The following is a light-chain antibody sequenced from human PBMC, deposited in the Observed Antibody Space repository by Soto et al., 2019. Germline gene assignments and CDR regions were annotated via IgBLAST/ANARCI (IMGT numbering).Light chain of an antibody. Sequence: EVVLTQSPATLSLSPGERATLYCRASENVRTFVDWYQQKPGQAPRLLIYGASTRATGIPARFSGSGSGTEFTLTISSLQSEDFAVYYCQQYNNWPLTFGGGTKVDIK. CDR2: GAS. CDR3: QQYNNWPLT. J-gene: IGKJ4*02. CDR1: ENVRTF. V-gene: IGKV3-15*01.